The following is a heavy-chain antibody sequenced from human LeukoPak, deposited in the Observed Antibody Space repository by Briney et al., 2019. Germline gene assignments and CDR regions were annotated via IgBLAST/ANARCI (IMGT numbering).Heavy chain of an antibody. CDR1: GFTFSTYN. CDR2: ITSTSSYM. Sequence: GGSLRLSCAASGFTFSTYNMNWVRQAPGKGLEWVSSITSTSSYMYYADSVKGRFTISRDNAQNSLYLHMSSLRAEDTAVYYCARGYGSGSFYRWFDPWGQGTLVTVSS. V-gene: IGHV3-21*01. D-gene: IGHD3-10*01. J-gene: IGHJ5*02. CDR3: ARGYGSGSFYRWFDP.